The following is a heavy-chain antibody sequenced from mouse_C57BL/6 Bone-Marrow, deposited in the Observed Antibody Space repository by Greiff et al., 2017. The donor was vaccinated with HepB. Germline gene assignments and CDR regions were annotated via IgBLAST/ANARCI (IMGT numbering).Heavy chain of an antibody. D-gene: IGHD1-1*01. CDR3: ARYTTVPYAMDY. V-gene: IGHV1-81*01. CDR2: IYPRSGNT. CDR1: GYTFTSYG. J-gene: IGHJ4*01. Sequence: QVQLKQSGAELARPGASVKLSCKASGYTFTSYGISWVKQRTGQGLEWIGEIYPRSGNTYYNEKFKGKATLTADKSSSTAYMELRSLTSEDSAVYFCARYTTVPYAMDYWGQGTSVTASS.